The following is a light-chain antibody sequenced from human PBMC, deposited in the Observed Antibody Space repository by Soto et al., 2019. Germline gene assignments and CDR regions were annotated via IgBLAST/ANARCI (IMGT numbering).Light chain of an antibody. Sequence: EIVLTQSPGTLSLSPGERATLSCRANQSVDSNFLAWNQQKPGQAPRLLIYATSTRATGIPDRFSGSGSGTDFTLTISRLEPEDFAVYYCQKYGSSPDTFGQGTKLEIK. CDR1: QSVDSNF. CDR3: QKYGSSPDT. V-gene: IGKV3-20*01. CDR2: ATS. J-gene: IGKJ2*01.